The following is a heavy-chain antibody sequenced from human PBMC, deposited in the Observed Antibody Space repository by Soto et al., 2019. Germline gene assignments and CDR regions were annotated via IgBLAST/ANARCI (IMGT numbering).Heavy chain of an antibody. V-gene: IGHV3-21*01. D-gene: IGHD3-3*01. CDR1: GFTFSSYR. Sequence: GGSLRLSCAASGFTFSSYRMNWVRQAPGKGLEWVSSISSSSSYIYYADTVKGRFTISRDNAKNSLYLQMNSTSAEDADVYYCAREPTGVEWVYDMDVWGKGTMVTVSS. CDR2: ISSSSSYI. J-gene: IGHJ6*04. CDR3: AREPTGVEWVYDMDV.